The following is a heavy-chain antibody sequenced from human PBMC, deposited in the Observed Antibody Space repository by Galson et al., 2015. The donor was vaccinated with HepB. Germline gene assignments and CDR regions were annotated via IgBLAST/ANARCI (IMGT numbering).Heavy chain of an antibody. V-gene: IGHV1-58*01. CDR1: GFTFTSSA. J-gene: IGHJ3*02. Sequence: SVKVSCKASGFTFTSSAVQWVRQARGQRLEWIGWIVVGSGNTNYAQKFQERVTITRDMSTSTAYMELSSLRSEDTAVYYCAAAEVGAVRENAFDIWGQGTMVTVSS. CDR3: AAAEVGAVRENAFDI. CDR2: IVVGSGNT. D-gene: IGHD1-26*01.